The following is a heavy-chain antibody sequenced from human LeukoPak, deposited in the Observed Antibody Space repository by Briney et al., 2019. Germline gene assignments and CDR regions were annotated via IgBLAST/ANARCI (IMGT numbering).Heavy chain of an antibody. Sequence: SQTLSLTCTVSGGSISSGDYYWSWIRQPPGKGLEWIGYIYYSGSTYYNPSLKSRVTMSVDTSKNLFSLNLTSVTAADSAVYFCARHITTGSWSSNYYYYGMDVWGQGTTVTVSS. D-gene: IGHD6-13*01. J-gene: IGHJ6*02. V-gene: IGHV4-30-4*08. CDR3: ARHITTGSWSSNYYYYGMDV. CDR2: IYYSGST. CDR1: GGSISSGDYY.